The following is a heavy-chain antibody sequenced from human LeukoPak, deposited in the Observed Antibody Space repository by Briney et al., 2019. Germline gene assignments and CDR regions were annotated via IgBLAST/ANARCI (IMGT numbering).Heavy chain of an antibody. D-gene: IGHD2-15*01. CDR2: IYHSGST. V-gene: IGHV4-4*02. CDR3: ARLGYCSAGSCYSGFDY. CDR1: GGSISSSNW. J-gene: IGHJ4*02. Sequence: SGTLSLTCAVSGGSISSSNWWSWVRQPPGKGLEWIGEIYHSGSTNYNPSLKSRVTISVDKSKNQFSLRLSSVTAADTAVYYCARLGYCSAGSCYSGFDYWGQGTLVTVSS.